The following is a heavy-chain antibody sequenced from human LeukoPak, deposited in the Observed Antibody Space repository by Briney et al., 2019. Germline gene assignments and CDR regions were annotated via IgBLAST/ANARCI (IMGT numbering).Heavy chain of an antibody. J-gene: IGHJ5*02. CDR2: INHRRNT. CDR3: ARTYYDILTGYYFDP. V-gene: IGHV4-34*01. Sequence: SETLSLTCAVYGGPFSGYYWSWIRHSPGKGLEWIGEINHRRNTNYNASLKGRVTISVDTSKNQFSLKLSSVTAADTAVYYCARTYYDILTGYYFDPWGQGTLVTVSS. D-gene: IGHD3-9*01. CDR1: GGPFSGYY.